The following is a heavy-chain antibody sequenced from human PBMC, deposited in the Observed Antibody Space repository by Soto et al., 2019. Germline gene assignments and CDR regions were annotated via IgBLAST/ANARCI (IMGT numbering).Heavy chain of an antibody. CDR2: IYYSGST. J-gene: IGHJ6*02. CDR3: ARVVAAQYYYYGMDV. V-gene: IGHV4-39*01. Sequence: LSLTCTVSGGSISSSSYYWGWIRQPPGKGLEWIGSIYYSGSTYYNPSLKSRVTISVDTSKNQFSLKLSSVTAADTAVYYCARVVAAQYYYYGMDVRGQGTTVTVSS. D-gene: IGHD2-15*01. CDR1: GGSISSSSYY.